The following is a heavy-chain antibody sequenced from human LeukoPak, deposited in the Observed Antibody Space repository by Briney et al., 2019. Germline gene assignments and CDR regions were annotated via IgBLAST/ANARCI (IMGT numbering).Heavy chain of an antibody. Sequence: GRSLRLSCAASGFTSSSYAMHWVRQAPGKGLEWVAVISYDGSNKYYADSVKGRFTISRDNSKNTLYLQMNSLRAEDTAVYYCARDSTGYGDAFDYWGQGTLVTVSS. D-gene: IGHD4-17*01. J-gene: IGHJ4*02. CDR2: ISYDGSNK. V-gene: IGHV3-30-3*01. CDR1: GFTSSSYA. CDR3: ARDSTGYGDAFDY.